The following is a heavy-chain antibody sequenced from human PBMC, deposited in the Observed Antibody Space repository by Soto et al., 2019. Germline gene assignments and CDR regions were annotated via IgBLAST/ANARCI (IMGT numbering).Heavy chain of an antibody. V-gene: IGHV4-34*01. CDR1: GGSFSGYY. CDR3: ARGSAYLTVGY. Sequence: PSETLSLTCAVYGGSFSGYYWSWIRQPPGKGLEWIGEINHSGSTNYNPSLKSRVTISVDTSKNQFSLKLSSVTAADTAVYYCARGSAYLTVGYWGQGTLVTVSS. J-gene: IGHJ4*02. CDR2: INHSGST.